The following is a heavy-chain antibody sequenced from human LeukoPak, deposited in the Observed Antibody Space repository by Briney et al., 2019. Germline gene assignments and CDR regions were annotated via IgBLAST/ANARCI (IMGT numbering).Heavy chain of an antibody. CDR2: INHSGST. CDR3: GVYYYGEGTQRQWVDL. Sequence: PSETLSLTCAVYGGSFSGYYWNWIRQPPGKGLEWIWAINHSGSTNYNPSLKRRVTISLDTYKNQLSLMLRSVTDADTAVYYCGVYYYGEGTQRQWVDLWGQGTMVTVSS. V-gene: IGHV4-34*01. D-gene: IGHD3-10*01. CDR1: GGSFSGYY. J-gene: IGHJ5*02.